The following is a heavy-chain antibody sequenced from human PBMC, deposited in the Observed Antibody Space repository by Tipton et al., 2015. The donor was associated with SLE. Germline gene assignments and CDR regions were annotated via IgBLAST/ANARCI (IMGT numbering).Heavy chain of an antibody. CDR2: INHSGST. D-gene: IGHD6-13*01. J-gene: IGHJ5*02. V-gene: IGHV4-34*10. CDR1: GGSFSGYY. CDR3: ARSMEQQLANWFDP. Sequence: GLVKPSETLSLTCAVYGGSFSGYYWSWNRQPPGKGLEWIGEINHSGSTNYNPSPKSRVTMSVDTSKNQFCLKLSSVTAADTAVYYCARSMEQQLANWFDPWGQGTLVTVSS.